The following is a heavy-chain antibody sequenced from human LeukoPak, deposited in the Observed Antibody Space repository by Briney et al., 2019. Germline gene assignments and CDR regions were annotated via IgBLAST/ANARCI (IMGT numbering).Heavy chain of an antibody. J-gene: IGHJ4*02. V-gene: IGHV3-7*01. Sequence: PGGSLRLSCAASGFTFSSYWMSWVRQAPGKGLEWVANIKQDGSEKYCDDSVRGRFTISRDNTKNSLYLQMNSLRAEDTAVYYCAREYCTNGVCYPPPSYWGQGTLVTVSS. CDR1: GFTFSSYW. CDR3: AREYCTNGVCYPPPSY. D-gene: IGHD2-8*01. CDR2: IKQDGSEK.